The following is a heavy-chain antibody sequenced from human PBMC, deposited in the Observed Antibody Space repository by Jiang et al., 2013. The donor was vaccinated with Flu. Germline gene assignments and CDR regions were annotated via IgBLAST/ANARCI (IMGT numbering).Heavy chain of an antibody. Sequence: LLKPSETLSLTCTVSGASISTYYWNWIRQPPGKGLEWIGYIYYSGSTNYKSSLKSRVTISVDTSKNQFSLKLSSVTPADTAVYYCARSNTVLTPLKFWGQGTLVTVSS. CDR3: ARSNTVLTPLKF. CDR2: IYYSGST. CDR1: GASISTYY. D-gene: IGHD4-23*01. J-gene: IGHJ4*02. V-gene: IGHV4-59*01.